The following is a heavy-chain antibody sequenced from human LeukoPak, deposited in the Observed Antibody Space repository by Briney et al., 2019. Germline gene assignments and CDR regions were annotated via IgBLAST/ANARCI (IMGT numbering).Heavy chain of an antibody. D-gene: IGHD3-10*01. CDR3: AKASRGVTLLFDY. CDR1: GFTFNDYW. V-gene: IGHV3-7*03. CDR2: IKQDGSER. Sequence: PGGSLRLSCAASGFTFNDYWMNWVRQAPGKGLEWVANIKQDGSERYYVDSVKGRFTISRDNSKNSLDLQMNSLRTEDTALYYCAKASRGVTLLFDYWGQGTLVTVSS. J-gene: IGHJ4*02.